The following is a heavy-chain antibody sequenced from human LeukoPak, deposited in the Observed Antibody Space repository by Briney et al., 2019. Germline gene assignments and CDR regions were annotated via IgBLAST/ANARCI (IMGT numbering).Heavy chain of an antibody. J-gene: IGHJ4*02. CDR2: IYYTGST. V-gene: IGHV4-59*08. CDR1: GGSISSYY. CDR3: ARGVTGTTPFDY. Sequence: KSSETLSLTCTVPGGSISSYYWSWIRQPPGKGLEWIGYIYYTGSTNYNPSLKSRVTISVDTSKNQFSLKLSSVTAADTAVYYCARGVTGTTPFDYWGQGTLVTVSS. D-gene: IGHD1-7*01.